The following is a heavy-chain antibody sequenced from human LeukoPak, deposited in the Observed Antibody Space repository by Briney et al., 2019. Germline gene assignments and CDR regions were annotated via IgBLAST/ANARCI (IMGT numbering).Heavy chain of an antibody. Sequence: SETLSLTCTVSGYSISSGYYWGWIRQSPGKGLEWIGSIYHTGSTYYNPSLKSRVTISVDTSKNQFSLKLSSVTAADTAVYYCARDRHGYNLFDYWGQGTLVTVSS. CDR3: ARDRHGYNLFDY. CDR1: GYSISSGYY. CDR2: IYHTGST. V-gene: IGHV4-38-2*02. D-gene: IGHD5-24*01. J-gene: IGHJ4*02.